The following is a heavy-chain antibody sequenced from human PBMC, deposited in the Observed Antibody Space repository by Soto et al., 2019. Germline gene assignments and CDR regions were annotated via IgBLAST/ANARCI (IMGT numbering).Heavy chain of an antibody. CDR3: ARGGYSSSWYVDWYFDL. CDR2: IYYSGST. D-gene: IGHD6-13*01. V-gene: IGHV4-30-4*01. J-gene: IGHJ2*01. CDR1: GGSISSGDYY. Sequence: SETLSLTCTVSGGSISSGDYYWSWIRQPPGKGLEWIGYIYYSGSTYYNQSLKSRVTISVDTSKNQFSLKLSSVTAADTAVYYFARGGYSSSWYVDWYFDLWGRGTLVTVSS.